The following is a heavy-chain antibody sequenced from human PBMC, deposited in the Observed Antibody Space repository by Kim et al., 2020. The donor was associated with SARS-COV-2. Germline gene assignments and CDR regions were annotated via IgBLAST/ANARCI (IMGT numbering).Heavy chain of an antibody. J-gene: IGHJ6*02. Sequence: SVKSRFTISRDNAKNSLYLQMNSLRAEDTAVYDCARDVSLDYYYYYGMDVWGQGTTVTVSS. CDR3: ARDVSLDYYYYYGMDV. V-gene: IGHV3-11*05.